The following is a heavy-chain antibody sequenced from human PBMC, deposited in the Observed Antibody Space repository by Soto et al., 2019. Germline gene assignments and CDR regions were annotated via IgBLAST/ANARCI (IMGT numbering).Heavy chain of an antibody. J-gene: IGHJ4*02. CDR2: IKDDGGST. CDR1: GFTFRNYW. CDR3: ASGPWLYH. D-gene: IGHD2-15*01. V-gene: IGHV3-74*01. Sequence: VQLGESGGGLVQPGGSLRLSCAASGFTFRNYWMHWVRQAPGKGLMWVPRIKDDGGSTSYADSVKGRFTISRDNAENTLYLQMNSLGAEDTAVYYCASGPWLYHLGQGNPVNGFS.